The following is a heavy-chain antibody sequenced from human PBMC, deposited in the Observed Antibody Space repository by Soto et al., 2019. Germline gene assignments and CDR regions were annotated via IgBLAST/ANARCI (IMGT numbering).Heavy chain of an antibody. CDR3: ANLVVVTAIPNY. V-gene: IGHV3-23*01. Sequence: PGGSLRLSCAASGFTFSSYAMSWVRQAPGKGLEWVSAISGSGGSTYYADSVKGRFTISRDNSKNTLYLQMNSLRAEDTVVYYCANLVVVTAIPNYWGQGTLVTVSS. CDR2: ISGSGGST. D-gene: IGHD2-21*02. CDR1: GFTFSSYA. J-gene: IGHJ4*02.